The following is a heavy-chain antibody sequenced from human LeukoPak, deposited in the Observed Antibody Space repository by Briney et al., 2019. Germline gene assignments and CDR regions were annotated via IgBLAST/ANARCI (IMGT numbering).Heavy chain of an antibody. CDR3: ASHTATALRYFPL. Sequence: ASVKVSCKASGYTFTSYGISWVRQAPGQGLEWMGWISAYNGNTNYAQKLQGRVTMTTDTSANTAYMELRSLRSDDTAVYYCASHTATALRYFPLWGRGTLVTVSS. V-gene: IGHV1-18*01. CDR1: GYTFTSYG. D-gene: IGHD4-17*01. J-gene: IGHJ2*01. CDR2: ISAYNGNT.